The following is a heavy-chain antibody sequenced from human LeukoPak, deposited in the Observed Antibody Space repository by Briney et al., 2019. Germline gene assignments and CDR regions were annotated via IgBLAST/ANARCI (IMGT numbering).Heavy chain of an antibody. V-gene: IGHV4-39*07. Sequence: PSETLSLTCTVSGGSISSSSYYWGWIRQPPGKGLEWIGRIYTSGSTNYNPSLKSRVTISVDTSKNQFSLKLSSVTAADTAVYYCARDSWWTAAGYYYYMDVWGKGTTVTVSS. CDR1: GGSISSSSYY. CDR2: IYTSGST. D-gene: IGHD6-13*01. CDR3: ARDSWWTAAGYYYYMDV. J-gene: IGHJ6*03.